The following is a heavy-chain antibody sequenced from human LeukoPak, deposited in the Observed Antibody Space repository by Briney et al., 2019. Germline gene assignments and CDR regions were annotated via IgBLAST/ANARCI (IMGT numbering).Heavy chain of an antibody. CDR3: AKDPNPPDY. CDR2: ISYDGSNK. V-gene: IGHV3-30*18. J-gene: IGHJ4*02. CDR1: GFTFSSYG. Sequence: SGGSLRLSCAASGFTFSSYGMHWVRQAPGKGLEWVAVISYDGSNKYYADSVKGRFTISRDNSKNTLYLQMNSLRAEDTAVYYCAKDPNPPDYWGQGTLVTVSS.